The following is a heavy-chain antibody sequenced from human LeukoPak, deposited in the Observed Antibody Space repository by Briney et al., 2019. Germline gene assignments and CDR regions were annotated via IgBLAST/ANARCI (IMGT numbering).Heavy chain of an antibody. Sequence: PGGSLRLSCAASGFTFRSYAMSWVRQAPGKGLEWVSAISGSGDSTFYADSVKGRFTISRDNSKNTLYLQINSLRVDDTAVYYCAKDGGGSSGAFDIWGQGTVVTVSS. V-gene: IGHV3-23*01. CDR3: AKDGGGSSGAFDI. CDR2: ISGSGDST. D-gene: IGHD1-26*01. J-gene: IGHJ3*02. CDR1: GFTFRSYA.